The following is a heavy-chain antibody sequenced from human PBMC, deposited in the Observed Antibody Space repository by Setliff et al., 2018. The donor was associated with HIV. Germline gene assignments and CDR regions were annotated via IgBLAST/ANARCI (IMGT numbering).Heavy chain of an antibody. CDR2: ISHSGST. CDR1: GDSISSSNW. CDR3: ARGYSGSYYWLDS. V-gene: IGHV4-4*02. D-gene: IGHD1-26*01. J-gene: IGHJ5*01. Sequence: SETLSLTCDVSGDSISSSNWWSWVRQSPGKGLEWIGEISHSGSTNYNPSLKSRVTISVDRSKIQFSLKVSSVTAADTAVYYCARGYSGSYYWLDSWGQGTLVTVSS.